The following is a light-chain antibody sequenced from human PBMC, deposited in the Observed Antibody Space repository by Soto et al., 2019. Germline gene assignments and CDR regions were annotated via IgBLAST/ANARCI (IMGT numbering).Light chain of an antibody. J-gene: IGLJ2*01. CDR3: GTWDLTLSAGVI. CDR1: SSNIGKNS. V-gene: IGLV1-51*01. CDR2: DDN. Sequence: QSVLTQPPSVSAVPGQRVSISCSGGSSNIGKNSVSWYQQLPATAPKLLIYDDNQRPSGIPDRFSGSKSGTSATLDITGLQPADEADYYCGTWDLTLSAGVIFGGGTKVTVL.